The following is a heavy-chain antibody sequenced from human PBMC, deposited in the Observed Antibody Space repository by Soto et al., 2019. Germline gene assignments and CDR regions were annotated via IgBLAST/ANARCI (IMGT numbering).Heavy chain of an antibody. CDR2: ISAYNGNT. J-gene: IGHJ4*02. CDR3: ARVIMYYDGSGSYYNAYSAY. Sequence: GLEWMGWISAYNGNTNYAQKLQGRVTMTTDTSTSTAYMELRSLRSDDTAVYYCARVIMYYDGSGSYYNAYSAYWGQGTPVIVFS. V-gene: IGHV1-18*01. D-gene: IGHD3-10*01.